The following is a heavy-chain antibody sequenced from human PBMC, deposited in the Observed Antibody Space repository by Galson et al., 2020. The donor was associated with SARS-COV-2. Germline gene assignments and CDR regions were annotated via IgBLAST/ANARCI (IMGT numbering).Heavy chain of an antibody. CDR1: GFTSSSYS. CDR3: ARSPLGSTVSNDY. CDR2: ISSSSSYI. D-gene: IGHD1-1*01. V-gene: IGHV3-21*01. Sequence: GGSLSLSCAASGFTSSSYSMNWVRQAPGKGLEWVSSISSSSSYIYYADSVKGRFTISRDNAKNSLYLQMNSLRAEDTAVYYCARSPLGSTVSNDYWGQGTLVTVSS. J-gene: IGHJ4*02.